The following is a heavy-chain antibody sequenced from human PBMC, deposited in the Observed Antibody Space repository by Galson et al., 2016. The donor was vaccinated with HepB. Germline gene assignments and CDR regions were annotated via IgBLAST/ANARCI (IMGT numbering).Heavy chain of an antibody. V-gene: IGHV3-33*01. CDR1: GFTFNNYG. Sequence: SPRLSCAASGFTFNNYGMHWVRQAPGKGLEWVALIWYYGRNTYYADSVKGRFTISRDNSKNTLYLQMNSLRAEDTAVYYCGRDRAARDTVYYYGMDVWGQGATVTVSS. J-gene: IGHJ6*02. CDR3: GRDRAARDTVYYYGMDV. D-gene: IGHD6-25*01. CDR2: IWYYGRNT.